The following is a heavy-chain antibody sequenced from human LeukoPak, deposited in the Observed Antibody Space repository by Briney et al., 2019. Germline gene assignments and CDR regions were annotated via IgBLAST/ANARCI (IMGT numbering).Heavy chain of an antibody. J-gene: IGHJ4*02. CDR1: GYTFTTSD. D-gene: IGHD3-10*01. V-gene: IGHV1-8*03. Sequence: ASVKVSCKASGYTFTTSDIIWVRQAAGQGLEWMAWMNPNTGNTDYAQKFQGRVTITADESTSTAYMELSSLRSEDTAVYYCARSRVHGSGSYYSPVDYWGQGTLVTVSS. CDR3: ARSRVHGSGSYYSPVDY. CDR2: MNPNTGNT.